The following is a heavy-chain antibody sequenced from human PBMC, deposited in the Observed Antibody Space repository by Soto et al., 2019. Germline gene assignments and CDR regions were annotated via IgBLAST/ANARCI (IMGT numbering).Heavy chain of an antibody. J-gene: IGHJ4*02. CDR3: TTDDMSSGYYPGSQFDY. Sequence: GGSLRLSCAASGFTFSNAWMNWVRQAPGKGLEWVGRIKSKTDGGTTDYAAPVKGRFTISRDDSKNTLYLQMNSLKTEDTAVYYCTTDDMSSGYYPGSQFDYWGQGTLVTVSS. CDR2: IKSKTDGGTT. D-gene: IGHD3-22*01. CDR1: GFTFSNAW. V-gene: IGHV3-15*07.